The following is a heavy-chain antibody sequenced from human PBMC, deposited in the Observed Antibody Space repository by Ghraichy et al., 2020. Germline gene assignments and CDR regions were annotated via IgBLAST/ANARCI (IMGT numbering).Heavy chain of an antibody. CDR1: GFTVRSNF. Sequence: GESLNISCAASGFTVRSNFMNWVRQAPGKGMEWVSVIYSGGSTNYADSVKGRFTISRDSSKNTLYLQMNSLRAEDTAVYYCARELNPDYGNYEGYFDLWGRGTLVTVSS. J-gene: IGHJ2*01. V-gene: IGHV3-53*05. CDR3: ARELNPDYGNYEGYFDL. D-gene: IGHD4-11*01. CDR2: IYSGGST.